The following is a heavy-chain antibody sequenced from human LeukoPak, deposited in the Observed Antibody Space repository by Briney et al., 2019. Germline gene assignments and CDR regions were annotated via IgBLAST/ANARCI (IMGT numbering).Heavy chain of an antibody. Sequence: SETLSLTCAVYGGSFSGYYWSWIRQPPGKGLEWIGEINHSGSTNYNPSLKSRVTISVDTSKNQFSLKLSSVTAADTAVYYCARVGYDYHAQYYYYYYYMDVWGKGTTVTVSS. J-gene: IGHJ6*03. CDR1: GGSFSGYY. D-gene: IGHD5-12*01. V-gene: IGHV4-34*01. CDR2: INHSGST. CDR3: ARVGYDYHAQYYYYYYYMDV.